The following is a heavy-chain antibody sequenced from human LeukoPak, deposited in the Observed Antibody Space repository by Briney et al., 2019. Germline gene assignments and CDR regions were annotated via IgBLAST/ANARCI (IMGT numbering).Heavy chain of an antibody. J-gene: IGHJ4*02. Sequence: GESLKFSCKGSGYTFSTYWIGWVRQMPGKGLEWMGIIYPGDSHTRNSPSFQGQVTISADKSMSTAYLQWSSLKASDTAMYYCARQSSNGDFDYWGQGTLVTVSS. CDR1: GYTFSTYW. V-gene: IGHV5-51*01. CDR3: ARQSSNGDFDY. CDR2: IYPGDSHT. D-gene: IGHD4-11*01.